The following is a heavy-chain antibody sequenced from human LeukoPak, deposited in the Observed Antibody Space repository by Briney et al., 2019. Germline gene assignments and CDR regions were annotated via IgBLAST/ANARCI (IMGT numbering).Heavy chain of an antibody. CDR3: ARHLGRWPFDY. J-gene: IGHJ4*02. CDR2: IYYSGST. D-gene: IGHD5-24*01. Sequence: PSETLSLTCTVSGGSISSYYWSWIRQPPGKGLEWIGYIYYSGSTNYNPSLKCRVTISVDTSKNQFSLKLSSVTAADTAVYYCARHLGRWPFDYWGQGTLVTVSS. CDR1: GGSISSYY. V-gene: IGHV4-59*08.